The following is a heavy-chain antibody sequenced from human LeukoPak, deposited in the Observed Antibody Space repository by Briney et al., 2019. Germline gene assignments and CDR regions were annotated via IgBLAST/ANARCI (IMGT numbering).Heavy chain of an antibody. J-gene: IGHJ4*02. CDR1: GYSFTSYW. CDR3: ARRYCGGGSCYDY. CDR2: IYPGDSDT. V-gene: IGHV5-51*01. D-gene: IGHD2-15*01. Sequence: GESLKISCEGSGYSFTSYWIGWVRQMPGKGLEWMGIIYPGDSDTRYSLSFQGQVTISADKSINTAYLQWSSLKASDTAMYYCARRYCGGGSCYDYWGQGTLVTVSS.